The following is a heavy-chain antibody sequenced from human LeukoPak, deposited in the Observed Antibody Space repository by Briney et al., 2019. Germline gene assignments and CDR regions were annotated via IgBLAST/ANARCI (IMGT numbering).Heavy chain of an antibody. CDR2: INPSGGST. CDR3: ARSSGDYDSSGYKIHDAFDV. CDR1: GYTFTSYY. Sequence: ASVKVSCKASGYTFTSYYMHWVRQAPGQGLEWMGIINPSGGSTSYAQKFQGRVTMTRDTSTSTVYMELSSLRSEDTAVYYCARSSGDYDSSGYKIHDAFDVWGQGTMVTVSS. D-gene: IGHD3-22*01. V-gene: IGHV1-46*01. J-gene: IGHJ3*01.